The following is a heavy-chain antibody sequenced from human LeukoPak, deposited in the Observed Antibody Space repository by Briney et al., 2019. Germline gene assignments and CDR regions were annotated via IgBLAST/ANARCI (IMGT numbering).Heavy chain of an antibody. V-gene: IGHV3-23*01. CDR2: ISGSGGST. J-gene: IGHJ6*02. Sequence: GSLRLSCAASGFTFSSYAMSWVRQAPGKGLEWVSAISGSGGSTYYADSVKGRFTISRDNSKNTLYLQMNSLRAEDTAVYYCAKGTLKATIFGVVPFYYYGMDVWGQGTTVTVSS. CDR3: AKGTLKATIFGVVPFYYYGMDV. D-gene: IGHD3-3*01. CDR1: GFTFSSYA.